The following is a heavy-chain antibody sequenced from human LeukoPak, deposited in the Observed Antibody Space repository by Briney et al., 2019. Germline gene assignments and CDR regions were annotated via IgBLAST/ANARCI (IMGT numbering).Heavy chain of an antibody. D-gene: IGHD3-22*01. CDR1: GGSISSDDYY. CDR2: IYYSGRT. CDR3: ARDFHLYYYDSSGFYFDY. J-gene: IGHJ4*02. Sequence: SETLSLTCTVSGGSISSDDYYWSWIRQPPGKGLEWIGYIYYSGRTCYNPSLKSRVTISVDTSKNQFSLMLSSVTAADTAVYYCARDFHLYYYDSSGFYFDYWGQGTLVTVSS. V-gene: IGHV4-30-4*01.